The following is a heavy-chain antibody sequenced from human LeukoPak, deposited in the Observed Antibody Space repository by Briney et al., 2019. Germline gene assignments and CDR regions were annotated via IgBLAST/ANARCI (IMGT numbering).Heavy chain of an antibody. V-gene: IGHV4-39*07. J-gene: IGHJ5*02. Sequence: SETLSLTCNVSGGSISSGSYYWGWIRQPPGKGLEWIGSIYYSGSTNYNPSLKSRVTISVDTSKNQFSLKLSSVTAADTAVYYCARGAYYYDSSGYLNWFDPWGQGTLVTVSS. CDR1: GGSISSGSYY. D-gene: IGHD3-22*01. CDR3: ARGAYYYDSSGYLNWFDP. CDR2: IYYSGST.